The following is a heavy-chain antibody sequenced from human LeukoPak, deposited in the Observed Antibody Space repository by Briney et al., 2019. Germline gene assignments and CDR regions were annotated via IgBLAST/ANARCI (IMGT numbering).Heavy chain of an antibody. CDR3: ARDRSFYGDPVQN. V-gene: IGHV3-21*01. Sequence: GGSLRLSGEASGLTFRSYSMNWFRKAQGKGLEWFSSISSSSSYIYYADSVKGRFTISRDNAKNSLYLQMNSLRAEDTAVYYCARDRSFYGDPVQNWGQGTLVTVSS. J-gene: IGHJ4*02. D-gene: IGHD4-17*01. CDR1: GLTFRSYS. CDR2: ISSSSSYI.